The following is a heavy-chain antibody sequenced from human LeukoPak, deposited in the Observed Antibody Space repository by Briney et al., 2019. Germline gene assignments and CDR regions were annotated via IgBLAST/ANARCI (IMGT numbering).Heavy chain of an antibody. CDR1: GGTFSSYA. V-gene: IGHV1-69*04. J-gene: IGHJ5*02. CDR3: ARGPAAAGPNWFDP. D-gene: IGHD6-13*01. Sequence: ASVKVSCKASGGTFSSYAISWVRQAPGQGLEWMGRIIPILGIANYAQKFQGRVTITADKSTSTAYMELSSLRSEDTAVYYCARGPAAAGPNWFDPWGQGTLVTVSS. CDR2: IIPILGIA.